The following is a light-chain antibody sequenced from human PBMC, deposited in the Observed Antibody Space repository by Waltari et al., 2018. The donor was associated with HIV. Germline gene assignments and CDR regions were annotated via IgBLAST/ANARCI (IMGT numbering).Light chain of an antibody. V-gene: IGLV1-40*01. CDR3: QSYDSSLSAV. CDR1: ISNIGAGYD. CDR2: HNS. Sequence: QSVLTQPPSVSGAPGQRVAISCIGSISNIGAGYDVHWYQQIPRAAPKLLIYHNSDRPSGVPDRFSGSKSGTSASLAITGLQAEDEADYYCQSYDSSLSAVFGGGTKLTVL. J-gene: IGLJ2*01.